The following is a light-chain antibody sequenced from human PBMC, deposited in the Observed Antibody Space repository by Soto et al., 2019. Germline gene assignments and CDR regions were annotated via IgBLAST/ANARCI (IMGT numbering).Light chain of an antibody. CDR1: QSISNY. J-gene: IGKJ1*01. V-gene: IGKV1-39*01. Sequence: DIQMTQSPSSLSASVGVRVTITCRASQSISNYLNWYQQKPGKAPNLLIYAASSLQSGVPSRFSGSGSGTDFALTISSLQPEDFATYYCQQSYSTPRTFGQGTEVEIK. CDR3: QQSYSTPRT. CDR2: AAS.